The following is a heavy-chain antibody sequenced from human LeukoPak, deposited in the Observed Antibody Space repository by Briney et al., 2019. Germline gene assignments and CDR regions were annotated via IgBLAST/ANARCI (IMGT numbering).Heavy chain of an antibody. CDR3: ARDRGSGPTPWYFDY. Sequence: GGSLRLSCAASGFTFSSYAMHWVRQAPGKGLEWVAVISYDGSNNYYADSVKGRFTISRDNSKNTLYLQMNSLRAEDTAVYYCARDRGSGPTPWYFDYWGQGTLVTVSS. V-gene: IGHV3-30*01. CDR2: ISYDGSNN. CDR1: GFTFSSYA. D-gene: IGHD3-16*01. J-gene: IGHJ4*02.